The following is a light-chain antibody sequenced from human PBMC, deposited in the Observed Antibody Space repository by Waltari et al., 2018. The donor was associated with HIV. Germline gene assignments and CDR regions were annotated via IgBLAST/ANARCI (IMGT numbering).Light chain of an antibody. Sequence: QLVLTQSPSASASLGASAKLPCTLTSWHSSYAIAWHQQQPEKGPRYLMKLNSDGSHTKGDGIPDRFSGSSSGAERYLTISSLQSEDEADYYCQTWATGSVVFGGGTKLTVL. CDR1: SWHSSYA. J-gene: IGLJ2*01. CDR3: QTWATGSVV. V-gene: IGLV4-69*01. CDR2: LNSDGSH.